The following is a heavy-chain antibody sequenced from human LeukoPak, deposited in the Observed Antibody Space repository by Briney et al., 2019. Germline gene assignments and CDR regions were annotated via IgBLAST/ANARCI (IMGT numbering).Heavy chain of an antibody. CDR2: IYYSGST. Sequence: SETLSLTCTVSGGSITSYYWSWIRQPPGKGLEWIGYIYYSGSTSYNPSLKSRVTISVDTSKNQFSLKLSSVTAADTAVYYCAKAVGRYDFWSGSKWDYYMDVCGKGTTVTVSS. D-gene: IGHD3-3*01. CDR1: GGSITSYY. V-gene: IGHV4-59*01. CDR3: AKAVGRYDFWSGSKWDYYMDV. J-gene: IGHJ6*03.